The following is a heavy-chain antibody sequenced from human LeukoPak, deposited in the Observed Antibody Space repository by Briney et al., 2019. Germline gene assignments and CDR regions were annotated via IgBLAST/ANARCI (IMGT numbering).Heavy chain of an antibody. Sequence: GGSLTLSCATSGFPLTKARMSWVPQAPGGGLEWVGRLKCIADGGTTDYAAPVKGKFPISSDDSKNTLYLQMNSLKTEDTVVYYCTTDSPGFGELSRFDYWGQGTLATVSS. CDR3: TTDSPGFGELSRFDY. V-gene: IGHV3-15*01. J-gene: IGHJ4*02. CDR2: LKCIADGGTT. CDR1: GFPLTKAR. D-gene: IGHD3-10*01.